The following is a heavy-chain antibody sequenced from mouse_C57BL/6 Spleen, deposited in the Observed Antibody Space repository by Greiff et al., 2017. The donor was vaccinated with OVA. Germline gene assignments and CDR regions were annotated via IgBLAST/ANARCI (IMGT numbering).Heavy chain of an antibody. V-gene: IGHV5-17*01. J-gene: IGHJ1*03. CDR1: GFTFSDYG. CDR3: GRRGTGYFDV. Sequence: EVKLMESGGGLVKPGGSLKLSCAVSGFTFSDYGMHWVRQAPGKGLEWVAYIRSGSSTIYYADTVKGRFTISRDNAKNPLFLQMTSLRSEDTAMYYCGRRGTGYFDVWGKGTTVTVSS. CDR2: IRSGSSTI. D-gene: IGHD3-3*01.